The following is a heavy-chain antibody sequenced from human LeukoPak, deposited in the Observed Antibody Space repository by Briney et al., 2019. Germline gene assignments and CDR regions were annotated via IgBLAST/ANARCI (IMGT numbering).Heavy chain of an antibody. CDR3: ARAPSNDYAGDWFDP. D-gene: IGHD4-17*01. J-gene: IGHJ5*02. CDR2: IYYSGST. CDR1: GGSISSYY. Sequence: SETLSLTCTVSGGSISSYYWSWIRQPPGKGLEWIGYIYYSGSTYYNPSLKSRVTISVDTSKNQFSLKLSSVTAADTAVYYCARAPSNDYAGDWFDPWGQGTLVTVSS. V-gene: IGHV4-59*06.